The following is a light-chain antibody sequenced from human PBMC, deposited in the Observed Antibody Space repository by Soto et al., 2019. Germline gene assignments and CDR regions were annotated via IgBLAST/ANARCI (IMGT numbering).Light chain of an antibody. Sequence: QSALTQPPSASGSPGQSVTISCTGTRSDVGGYNYVSWYQLHPGKAPKLMIYEVSKRPSGVPDRFSGSKSGNTASLTVSGLQAEDEADYYCSSHAGTKSLLFGGGTKLTVL. CDR2: EVS. CDR3: SSHAGTKSLL. CDR1: RSDVGGYNY. V-gene: IGLV2-8*01. J-gene: IGLJ2*01.